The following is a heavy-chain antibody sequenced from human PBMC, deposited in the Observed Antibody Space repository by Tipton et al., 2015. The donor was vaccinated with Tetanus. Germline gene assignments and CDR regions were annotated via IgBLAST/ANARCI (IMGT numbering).Heavy chain of an antibody. CDR1: GGSVSSGSYY. Sequence: GLVKPSETLSLTCTVSGGSVSSGSYYWNWVRQPPGKGLEWIGYISYSGSSSFNPSLKSRVTMSVDKSKNQFSLKLTSATAADTAVYYCTRDPYYGGYGWFDPWGQGTLVSVSS. J-gene: IGHJ5*02. CDR2: ISYSGSS. V-gene: IGHV4-61*01. CDR3: TRDPYYGGYGWFDP. D-gene: IGHD2-21*01.